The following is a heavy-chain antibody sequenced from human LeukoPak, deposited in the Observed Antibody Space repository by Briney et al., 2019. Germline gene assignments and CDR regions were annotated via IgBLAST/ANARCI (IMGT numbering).Heavy chain of an antibody. V-gene: IGHV1-46*01. CDR1: GYTFTNYH. J-gene: IGHJ4*02. Sequence: ASVKVSCKASGYTFTNYHIHWVRQAPGQGLEWIGIINPSGGSTSYAQRFLGRVSMTRDTSTNTVYMELSSLRSEDTAVYSCARVSERYGGINFDYWGQGTLVTVSS. CDR2: INPSGGST. CDR3: ARVSERYGGINFDY. D-gene: IGHD4-23*01.